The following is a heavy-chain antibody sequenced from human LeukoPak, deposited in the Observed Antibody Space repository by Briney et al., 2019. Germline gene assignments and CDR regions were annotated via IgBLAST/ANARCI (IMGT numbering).Heavy chain of an antibody. CDR3: ARRSSGSSLDFDY. J-gene: IGHJ4*02. V-gene: IGHV1-2*06. D-gene: IGHD3-10*01. Sequence: ASVKVSCKASGYTFTGCYMHWVRQAPGQGLEWMGRINPNSGGTNYAQKFQGRVTMTRDTSISTAYMELSRLRSDDTAVYYCARRSSGSSLDFDYWGQGTLVTVSS. CDR1: GYTFTGCY. CDR2: INPNSGGT.